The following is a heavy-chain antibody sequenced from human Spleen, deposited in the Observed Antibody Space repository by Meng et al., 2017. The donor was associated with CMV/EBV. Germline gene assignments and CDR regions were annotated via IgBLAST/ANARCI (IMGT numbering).Heavy chain of an antibody. CDR2: LSNDGTNK. CDR3: ARDVPSSSWYVGFDY. D-gene: IGHD6-13*01. CDR1: GFTFSSYW. J-gene: IGHJ4*02. V-gene: IGHV3-30*03. Sequence: GESLKISCAASGFTFSSYWMSWVRQAPGKGLEWVAVLSNDGTNKYDAESVKGRFTISRDNSKNTLYLQMNSLRAEDTAVYYCARDVPSSSWYVGFDYWGQGTLVTVSS.